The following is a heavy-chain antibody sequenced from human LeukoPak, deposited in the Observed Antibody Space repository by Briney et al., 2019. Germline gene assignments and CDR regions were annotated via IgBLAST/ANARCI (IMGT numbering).Heavy chain of an antibody. CDR1: GYTFTSYY. Sequence: ASVKVSCKASGYTFTSYYMHWVRQAPGQGLEWMGIINPSGGSTSYAQKFQGRVTMTRDTSTSTVYMELSSLRSEDTAVYYCARDRGRSPAAGYFDYWGQGTLVTVSS. D-gene: IGHD2-2*01. CDR2: INPSGGST. CDR3: ARDRGRSPAAGYFDY. V-gene: IGHV1-46*01. J-gene: IGHJ4*02.